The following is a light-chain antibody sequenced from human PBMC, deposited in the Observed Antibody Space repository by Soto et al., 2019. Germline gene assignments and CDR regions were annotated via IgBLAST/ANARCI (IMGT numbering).Light chain of an antibody. CDR1: QSIGSTY. J-gene: IGKJ5*01. CDR2: GAS. CDR3: QQYRSSPIT. Sequence: EVVLTQSPGTLSLSPGERATLSCRASQSIGSTYLAWYQQKAGQAPRLLIYGASSRATGIPDRFSGGGSGTDFSLTISRLDPEDFAVYYCQQYRSSPITFGQGTRLE. V-gene: IGKV3-20*01.